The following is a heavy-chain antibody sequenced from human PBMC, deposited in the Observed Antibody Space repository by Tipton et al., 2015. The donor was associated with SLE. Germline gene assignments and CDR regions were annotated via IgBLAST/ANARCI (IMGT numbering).Heavy chain of an antibody. Sequence: TLSLTCTVSGGSITRNAHYWGWIRQPPGKGLEWIGNIDYSGSTHDNPSLKSRVTTSVDTSKNQFSLKLNSMTAADTAVYYCARRPMGLAAFDMWGQGTVVTVSS. CDR3: ARRPMGLAAFDM. V-gene: IGHV4-39*07. D-gene: IGHD3-16*01. CDR2: IDYSGST. CDR1: GGSITRNAHY. J-gene: IGHJ3*02.